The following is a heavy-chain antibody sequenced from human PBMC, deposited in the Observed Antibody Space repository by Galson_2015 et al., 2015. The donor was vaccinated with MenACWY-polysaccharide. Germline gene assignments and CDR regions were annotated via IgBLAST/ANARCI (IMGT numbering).Heavy chain of an antibody. CDR2: VSYDGNSQ. CDR3: ARDGCSSTNCHDHYNYYMDV. CDR1: GTSFRSYA. V-gene: IGHV3-30*04. D-gene: IGHD2-2*01. Sequence: SLRLSCAVSGTSFRSYAMHWVRQAPGKGLEWVAVVSYDGNSQKYAEAVKGRFTISRDNSKKTVYLQMNSLRPEDTAIYSCARDGCSSTNCHDHYNYYMDVWGRGTTVIVSS. J-gene: IGHJ6*03.